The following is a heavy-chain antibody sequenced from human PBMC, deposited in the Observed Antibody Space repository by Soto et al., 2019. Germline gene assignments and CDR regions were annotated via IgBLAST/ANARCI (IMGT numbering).Heavy chain of an antibody. CDR3: AREAYVLLRYFDWQYGGMDV. J-gene: IGHJ6*04. CDR1: GYTFTSYG. CDR2: ISAYNGNT. D-gene: IGHD3-9*01. V-gene: IGHV1-18*01. Sequence: GASVKVSCKASGYTFTSYGISWVRQAPGQGLEWMGWISAYNGNTNYAQKLQGRVTMTTDTSTSTAYMELRSLRSDDTAVYYCAREAYVLLRYFDWQYGGMDVWAKGPRSPSPQ.